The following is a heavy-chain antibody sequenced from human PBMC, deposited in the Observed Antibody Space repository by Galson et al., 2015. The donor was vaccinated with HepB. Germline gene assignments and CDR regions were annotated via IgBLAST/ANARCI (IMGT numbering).Heavy chain of an antibody. CDR3: AKDHDRGWCWHH. CDR1: GFTFSNYW. CDR2: IKVDGSEE. Sequence: SLRLSCAASGFTFSNYWMGWVRQAPGKGLEWVANIKVDGSEENYADSVKGRFTISRDNAKNSLFLQMNSLTAEDTAVYYCAKDHDRGWCWHHWGQGALVTVSS. D-gene: IGHD6-19*01. V-gene: IGHV3-7*01. J-gene: IGHJ5*02.